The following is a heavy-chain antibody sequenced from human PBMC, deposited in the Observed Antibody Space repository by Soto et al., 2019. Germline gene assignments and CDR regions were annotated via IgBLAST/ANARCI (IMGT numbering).Heavy chain of an antibody. J-gene: IGHJ6*02. D-gene: IGHD5-12*01. Sequence: QVQLVQSGAEVKKPGSSVKVSCKASGGTFSSYAISWVRQAPGQGLEWMGGIIPIFGTANYAQKFQGRVTIAADESTSTAYMELSSLRSEDTAVYYWARAGGYSGYDTSYYYYGMDVWGQGTTVTVSS. CDR3: ARAGGYSGYDTSYYYYGMDV. CDR1: GGTFSSYA. V-gene: IGHV1-69*01. CDR2: IIPIFGTA.